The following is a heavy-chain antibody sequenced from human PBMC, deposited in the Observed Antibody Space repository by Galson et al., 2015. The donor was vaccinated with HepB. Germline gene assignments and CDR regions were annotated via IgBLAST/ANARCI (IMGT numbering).Heavy chain of an antibody. D-gene: IGHD3-9*01. CDR1: GYTFTSYA. CDR3: ARVGWYHDILTGYYEGYYGMDV. J-gene: IGHJ6*02. V-gene: IGHV1-3*01. CDR2: INAGNGNA. Sequence: SVKVSCKASGYTFTSYAMHWVRQAPGQRLEWMGWINAGNGNAKYSQKFQGRVTITRDTSASTAYMELSSLRSEDTAVYYCARVGWYHDILTGYYEGYYGMDVWGQGTTVTVSS.